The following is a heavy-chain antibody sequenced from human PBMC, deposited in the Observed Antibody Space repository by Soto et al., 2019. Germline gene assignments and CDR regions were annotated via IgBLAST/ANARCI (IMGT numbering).Heavy chain of an antibody. D-gene: IGHD3-10*01. V-gene: IGHV4-34*01. CDR2: ISHSGST. CDR1: GGSFGDYY. Sequence: SETLSLTCAVHGGSFGDYYWGWIRQPPGKGLEWIGEISHSGSTNYNAPPKSRVTISLDTSKNHFSLKLSSVTAADTAVYYCARGLRASFGVRLSYYYYGMNVWGQGTAVTVSS. J-gene: IGHJ6*02. CDR3: ARGLRASFGVRLSYYYYGMNV.